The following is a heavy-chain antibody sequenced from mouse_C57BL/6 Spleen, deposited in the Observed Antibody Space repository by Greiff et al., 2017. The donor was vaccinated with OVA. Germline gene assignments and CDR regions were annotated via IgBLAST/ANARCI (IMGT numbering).Heavy chain of an antibody. CDR3: TRGDYSNPYYFDY. V-gene: IGHV5-9-1*02. J-gene: IGHJ2*01. CDR1: GFTFSSYA. D-gene: IGHD2-5*01. Sequence: EVQVVESGEGLVKPGGSLKLSCAASGFTFSSYAMSWVRQTPEKRLEWVAYISSGGDYIYYADTVKGRFTISRDNARNTLYLQMSSLKSEDTAMYYCTRGDYSNPYYFDYWGQGTTLTVSS. CDR2: ISSGGDYI.